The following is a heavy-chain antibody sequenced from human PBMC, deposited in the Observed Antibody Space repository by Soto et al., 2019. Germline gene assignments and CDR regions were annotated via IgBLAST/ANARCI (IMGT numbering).Heavy chain of an antibody. CDR3: ARVTDRYYYDSSGYFWVPNYFDY. Sequence: EASVKVSCKASGYTFTSYGISWVRQAPGQGLEWMGWISAYNGNTNYAQKLQGRVTMTTDTSTSTAYMELRSLRSDDTAVYYCARVTDRYYYDSSGYFWVPNYFDYWGQGTLVTVSS. CDR2: ISAYNGNT. V-gene: IGHV1-18*01. CDR1: GYTFTSYG. J-gene: IGHJ4*02. D-gene: IGHD3-22*01.